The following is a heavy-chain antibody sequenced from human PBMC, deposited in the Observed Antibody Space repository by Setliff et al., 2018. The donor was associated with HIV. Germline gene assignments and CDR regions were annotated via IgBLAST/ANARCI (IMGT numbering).Heavy chain of an antibody. V-gene: IGHV4-59*01. Sequence: LSLTCTVSGGSISSDYWSWIRQPPGKGLEWIGHIYYSGSTNYNPSLKSRVTISVATSKNQFSLKLNSVTTADTAVYYCARSRTSSGYYGVTGYGMDVWGQGTTVTVSS. CDR2: IYYSGST. J-gene: IGHJ6*02. CDR3: ARSRTSSGYYGVTGYGMDV. CDR1: GGSISSDY. D-gene: IGHD3-22*01.